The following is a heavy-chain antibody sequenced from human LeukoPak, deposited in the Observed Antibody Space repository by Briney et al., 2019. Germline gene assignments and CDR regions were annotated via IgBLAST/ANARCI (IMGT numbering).Heavy chain of an antibody. Sequence: SETLSLTCAVYGGSFSGYYWSWIRQPPGKGLEWIGEINHSGSTNYNPSLKSRLSISVDTSKNQFSLKLSSVTAADTAVYYCARGRNDFDWLLLGGSAIDYWGQGTLVTVSS. CDR2: INHSGST. V-gene: IGHV4-34*01. CDR1: GGSFSGYY. D-gene: IGHD3-9*01. CDR3: ARGRNDFDWLLLGGSAIDY. J-gene: IGHJ4*02.